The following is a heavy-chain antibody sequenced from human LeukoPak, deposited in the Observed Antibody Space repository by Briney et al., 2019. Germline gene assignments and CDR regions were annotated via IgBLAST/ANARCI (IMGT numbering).Heavy chain of an antibody. CDR3: ARILVGSTHH. J-gene: IGHJ5*02. D-gene: IGHD1-26*01. Sequence: GGSLRLSCAASGFTFSSYAMSWVRQAPGKGLEWVSAISGSGGSTYYADSVKGRFTISRDNAKNTVYLQMNSLRVEDTAVYYCARILVGSTHHWGQGSLVTVSS. V-gene: IGHV3-23*01. CDR1: GFTFSSYA. CDR2: ISGSGGST.